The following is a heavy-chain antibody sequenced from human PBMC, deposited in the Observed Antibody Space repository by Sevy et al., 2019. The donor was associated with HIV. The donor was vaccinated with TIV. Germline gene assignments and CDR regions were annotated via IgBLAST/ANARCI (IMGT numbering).Heavy chain of an antibody. Sequence: ASVKVSCKASGCTFTGYYMHWVRQAPGQGLEWMGRINPNSGGTNYAQKFQGRVTMTRDTSISTAYMELSRLRSDDTAVYYCAREGLVVIEPPFQHWGQGTLVTVSS. CDR1: GCTFTGYY. CDR2: INPNSGGT. J-gene: IGHJ1*01. V-gene: IGHV1-2*06. CDR3: AREGLVVIEPPFQH. D-gene: IGHD3-22*01.